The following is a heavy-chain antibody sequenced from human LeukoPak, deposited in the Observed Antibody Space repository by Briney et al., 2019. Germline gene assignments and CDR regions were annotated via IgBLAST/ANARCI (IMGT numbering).Heavy chain of an antibody. CDR1: GGSISSGGYY. Sequence: PSETLSLTCTVSGGSISSGGYYWSWIRQPPGKGLEWIGSIYYSGSTYYNPSLKSRVTISVDTSKNQFSLKLSSVTAADTAVYYCAADVLRFLEWLTLPFDIWGQGTMVTVSS. V-gene: IGHV4-39*01. CDR2: IYYSGST. CDR3: AADVLRFLEWLTLPFDI. D-gene: IGHD3-3*01. J-gene: IGHJ3*02.